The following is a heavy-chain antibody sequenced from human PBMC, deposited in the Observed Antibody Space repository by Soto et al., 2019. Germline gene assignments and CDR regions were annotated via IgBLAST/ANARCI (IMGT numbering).Heavy chain of an antibody. D-gene: IGHD6-13*01. CDR1: DGSVSTGNFY. CDR2: IYYTGTT. CDR3: AREEKQLARYGGDFDY. J-gene: IGHJ4*02. Sequence: KPSETLSLTCGVSDGSVSTGNFYWSWIRQPPGKGLEWIGHIYYTGTTNYNPSLKSRVTISVDTSNNQFSLKLTSVTAADTAVYYCAREEKQLARYGGDFDYWGQGVLVTVSS. V-gene: IGHV4-61*01.